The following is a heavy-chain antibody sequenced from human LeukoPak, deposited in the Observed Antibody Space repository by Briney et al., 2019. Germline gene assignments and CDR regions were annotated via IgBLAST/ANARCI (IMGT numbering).Heavy chain of an antibody. CDR1: GFTLSGYG. CDR2: IWSDGSNE. CDR3: AREGALRVETTRKNGY. Sequence: PGRSLRLSCVASGFTLSGYGMHWVRQAPGKGLEWVALIWSDGSNENYIDSVKGRFTISRDNAKNTQYLQMNSLRAEDTAVYYCAREGALRVETTRKNGYWGQGTLVTVSS. D-gene: IGHD1-14*01. J-gene: IGHJ4*02. V-gene: IGHV3-33*01.